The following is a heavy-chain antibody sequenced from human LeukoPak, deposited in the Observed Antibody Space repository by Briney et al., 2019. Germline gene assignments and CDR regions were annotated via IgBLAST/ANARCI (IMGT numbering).Heavy chain of an antibody. CDR3: ASRDYFDY. J-gene: IGHJ4*02. Sequence: PGWSLRLSCAVSGFTFSTKSMNWVRQAPGKGLEWVSYITADSGTTYYADSVKGRFTISRDNAKNSLYLQMNSLRDEDTAVYYCASRDYFDYWGQGTLVTVPS. CDR1: GFTFSTKS. CDR2: ITADSGTT. V-gene: IGHV3-48*02.